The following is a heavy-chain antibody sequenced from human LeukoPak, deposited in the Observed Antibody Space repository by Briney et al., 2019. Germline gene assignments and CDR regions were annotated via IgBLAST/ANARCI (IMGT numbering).Heavy chain of an antibody. CDR1: GGSISSYY. CDR2: IYTSGST. Sequence: SETLSLTCTVSGGSISSYYWSWIRQPAGKGLEWIGRIYTSGSTNYNPSLKSRVTMSVDTSKNQFSLKLSSVTAADTAVYYCARVRNPYGSGSYYGFSDYYYYMDVWGKGTTVTISS. J-gene: IGHJ6*03. CDR3: ARVRNPYGSGSYYGFSDYYYYMDV. V-gene: IGHV4-4*07. D-gene: IGHD3-10*01.